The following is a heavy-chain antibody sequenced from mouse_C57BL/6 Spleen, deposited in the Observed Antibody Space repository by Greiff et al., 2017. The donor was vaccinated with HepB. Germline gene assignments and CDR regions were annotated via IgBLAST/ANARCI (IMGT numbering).Heavy chain of an antibody. V-gene: IGHV1-52*01. CDR2: IDPSDSET. D-gene: IGHD1-1*01. J-gene: IGHJ2*01. CDR1: GYTFTSYW. CDR3: ALYGSSLDY. Sequence: QVQLQQPGAELVRPGSSVKLSCKASGYTFTSYWMHWVKQRPIQGLEWIGNIDPSDSETHYNQKFKDKATLTVDKSSSTAYMPLSSLTSEDSAVYYCALYGSSLDYWGQGTTLTVSS.